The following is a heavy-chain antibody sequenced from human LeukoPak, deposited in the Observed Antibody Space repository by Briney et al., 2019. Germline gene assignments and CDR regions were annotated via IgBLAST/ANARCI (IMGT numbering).Heavy chain of an antibody. D-gene: IGHD3-3*01. CDR1: GHTLTEIS. CDR2: FDPENGET. J-gene: IGHJ5*02. V-gene: IGHV1-24*01. Sequence: ASVKVSCKVSGHTLTEISMHWVRQAPGKGLQWMVSFDPENGETIFAQKFQGRVTMTEDTSTDTAYMELSSLRSEDTAVYYCARGITIFGVVILDNWFDPWGQGTLVTVSS. CDR3: ARGITIFGVVILDNWFDP.